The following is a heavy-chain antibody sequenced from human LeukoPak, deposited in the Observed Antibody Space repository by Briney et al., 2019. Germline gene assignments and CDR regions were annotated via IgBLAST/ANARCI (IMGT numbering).Heavy chain of an antibody. J-gene: IGHJ3*02. Sequence: SETLSLTCTVSGGSISSYYWSWIRHPPGPGLDRIGYIYYRGSTNYNPSLTSRVTISVDTSKNQFSLKLSSVTAADTAVYYCARRSHYYDSSGYYCSFDIWGQGTMVTVSS. CDR3: ARRSHYYDSSGYYCSFDI. CDR2: IYYRGST. V-gene: IGHV4-59*08. D-gene: IGHD3-22*01. CDR1: GGSISSYY.